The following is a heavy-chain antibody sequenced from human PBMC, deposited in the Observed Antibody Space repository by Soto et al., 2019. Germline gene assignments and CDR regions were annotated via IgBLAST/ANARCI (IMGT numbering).Heavy chain of an antibody. CDR3: AKSLGPSRGINA. CDR1: IFTCSSYA. J-gene: IGHJ5*02. CDR2: ISGSGSST. V-gene: IGHV3-23*01. D-gene: IGHD3-10*01. Sequence: WGSLRLSCSASIFTCSSYAMSWFRQAPGKGLEWVSSISGSGSSTYYADSVKGRFTISRDNSKNTLYLQMHSLRAEDTAVYSCAKSLGPSRGINAWGQGTLVTVSS.